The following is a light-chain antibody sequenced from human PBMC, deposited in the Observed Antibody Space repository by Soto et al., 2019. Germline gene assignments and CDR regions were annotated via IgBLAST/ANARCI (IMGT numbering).Light chain of an antibody. CDR3: QQYNNWPPAT. V-gene: IGKV3-15*01. J-gene: IGKJ1*01. CDR1: QSVSSN. CDR2: GAS. Sequence: EIVMTQSPATLSVSPGERATRSCRASQSVSSNLAWYQQKPGQAPRLLLYGASTRATGIPARVSGSGSGTEFTRTISSLQSEDFEVYYGQQYNNWPPATFGQGTKVESK.